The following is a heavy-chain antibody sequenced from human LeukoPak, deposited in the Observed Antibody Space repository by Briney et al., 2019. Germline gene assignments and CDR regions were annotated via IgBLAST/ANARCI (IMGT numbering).Heavy chain of an antibody. Sequence: SVKVSFKASGGTFSSYAISWVRQAPGQGLEWMGGIIPIFGTANYAQKFQGRVTITADESTSTAYMELSSLRSEDTAVYYCARDLPYDSSGYGVSDVWGQGTTVTVSS. D-gene: IGHD3-22*01. J-gene: IGHJ6*02. CDR3: ARDLPYDSSGYGVSDV. CDR1: GGTFSSYA. CDR2: IIPIFGTA. V-gene: IGHV1-69*13.